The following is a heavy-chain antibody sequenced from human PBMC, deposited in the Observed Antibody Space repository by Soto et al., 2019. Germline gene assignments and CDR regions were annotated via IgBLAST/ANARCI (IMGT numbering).Heavy chain of an antibody. CDR2: INHSGST. V-gene: IGHV4-34*01. J-gene: IGHJ3*02. Sequence: SETLSLTCAVYGGSFSGYYWSWIRQPPGKGLEWIGEINHSGSTNYNPSLKSRVTISVDTSKNTLYLQMNSLRAEDTAVYYCARVVGQWLVMGAFDIWGQGTMVTVSS. D-gene: IGHD6-19*01. CDR3: ARVVGQWLVMGAFDI. CDR1: GGSFSGYY.